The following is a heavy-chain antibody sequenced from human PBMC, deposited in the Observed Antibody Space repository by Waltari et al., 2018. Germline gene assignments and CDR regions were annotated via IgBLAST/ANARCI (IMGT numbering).Heavy chain of an antibody. CDR2: IYHSGST. CDR1: GYSISSGYY. CDR3: ARQGIIAAAGTVGFDY. V-gene: IGHV4-38-2*01. J-gene: IGHJ4*02. Sequence: QVQLQESGPGLVKPSETLSLTCAVSGYSISSGYYWGWIRQPPGKGLEWIGSIYHSGSTYYNPSLKSRVTRSVDTSKNQFSLKLSSVTAADTAVYYCARQGIIAAAGTVGFDYWGQGTLVTVSS. D-gene: IGHD6-13*01.